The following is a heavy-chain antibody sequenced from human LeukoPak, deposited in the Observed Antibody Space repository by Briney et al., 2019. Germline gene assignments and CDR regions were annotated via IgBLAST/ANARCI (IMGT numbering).Heavy chain of an antibody. CDR2: INHSGST. CDR1: GGSFSGYY. V-gene: IGHV4-34*01. J-gene: IGHJ3*02. CDR3: ARENYYDSSGYLERDAFDI. Sequence: SETLSLTCGVYGGSFSGYYWSLIRQPPGKGLEWIGEINHSGSTNYNPSLKSRVTISVDTSKNQFSLKLSSVTAADTAVYYCARENYYDSSGYLERDAFDIWGQGTMVTVSS. D-gene: IGHD3-22*01.